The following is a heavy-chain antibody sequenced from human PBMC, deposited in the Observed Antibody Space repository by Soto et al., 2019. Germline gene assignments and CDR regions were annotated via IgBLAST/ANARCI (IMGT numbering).Heavy chain of an antibody. V-gene: IGHV3-21*01. Sequence: GGSLRLSCAASGFTFSSYSMNWVRQAPGKGLEWVSPISSSSSYIYYADSVKGRFTISRDNSKNTLYLQMNSLRAEDTAVYYCAIERIMITFGGVGPDAFDIWGQGTMVTVSS. CDR3: AIERIMITFGGVGPDAFDI. D-gene: IGHD3-16*01. CDR2: ISSSSSYI. CDR1: GFTFSSYS. J-gene: IGHJ3*02.